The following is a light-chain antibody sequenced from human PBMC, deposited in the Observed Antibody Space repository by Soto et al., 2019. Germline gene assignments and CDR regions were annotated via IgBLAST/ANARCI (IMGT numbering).Light chain of an antibody. V-gene: IGKV3-20*01. Sequence: EILLTQSPGTLSLSPGERATLSCRASQSVSSNYLAWYQQKPGQAPRLLIYGASSRATGIPDRFSGSGSGTDFTLTISRLEPEDFAVYYCQQYISSPRTFGQGTKVDIK. CDR2: GAS. CDR1: QSVSSNY. CDR3: QQYISSPRT. J-gene: IGKJ1*01.